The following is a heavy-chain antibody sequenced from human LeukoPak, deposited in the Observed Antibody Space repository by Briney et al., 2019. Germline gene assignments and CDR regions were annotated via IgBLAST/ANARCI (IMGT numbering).Heavy chain of an antibody. CDR2: IYYSGSN. Sequence: SETLSLTCSVSGGSISGSSDYWGWIRQPPGKGLEWIGSIYYSGSNYYSPSLESRVIISLDTSKNQFSLKLSSVTAADTAVYYCAKYGDHPGTDAFEIWGQGTVVTVSS. J-gene: IGHJ3*02. D-gene: IGHD4-17*01. CDR1: GGSISGSSDY. V-gene: IGHV4-39*07. CDR3: AKYGDHPGTDAFEI.